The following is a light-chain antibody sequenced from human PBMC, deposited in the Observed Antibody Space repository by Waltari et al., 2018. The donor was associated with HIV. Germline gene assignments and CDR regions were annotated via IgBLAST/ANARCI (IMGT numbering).Light chain of an antibody. Sequence: DIVMTQSPDSLAVSLGERATINCKSSQTVLYSSNNKNDLTWYQQRPGQPPKVVIYWASTRESGVPDRFSGSGSGTDFTLTINSLQAEDVAVYYCQQYYSLPYTFGRGTKLEIK. V-gene: IGKV4-1*01. CDR3: QQYYSLPYT. CDR1: QTVLYSSNNKND. J-gene: IGKJ2*01. CDR2: WAS.